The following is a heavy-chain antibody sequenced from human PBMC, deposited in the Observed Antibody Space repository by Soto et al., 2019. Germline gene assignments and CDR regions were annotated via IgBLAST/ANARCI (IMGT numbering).Heavy chain of an antibody. D-gene: IGHD6-13*01. CDR3: ARDGGYSSSWLRRFDP. V-gene: IGHV1-18*01. Sequence: QVKLVQSGAEVKKPGASVKVSCKASGYTFTSYGISWVRQAPGQGLEWMGWISAYNGNTNYAQKLQGRVTMTTDTSTSTADMELRSLRSDDTAVYYCARDGGYSSSWLRRFDPWGQGTLVTVSS. J-gene: IGHJ5*02. CDR2: ISAYNGNT. CDR1: GYTFTSYG.